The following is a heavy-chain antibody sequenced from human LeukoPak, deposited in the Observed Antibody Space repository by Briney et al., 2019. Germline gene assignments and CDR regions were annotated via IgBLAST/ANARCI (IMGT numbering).Heavy chain of an antibody. J-gene: IGHJ4*02. Sequence: SQTLSLTCTVSGGSISSGGYYWSWIRQHPGKGLEWIGYIYYSGSTYYNPSLKSRVTISVDTSKNQFSLKLSSVTAADTAVYYCAAEGIAAAVDYWGQGTLVTVPS. CDR1: GGSISSGGYY. CDR2: IYYSGST. V-gene: IGHV4-31*03. CDR3: AAEGIAAAVDY. D-gene: IGHD6-13*01.